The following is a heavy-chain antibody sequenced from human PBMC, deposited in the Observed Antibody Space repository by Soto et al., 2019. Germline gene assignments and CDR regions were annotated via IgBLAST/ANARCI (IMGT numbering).Heavy chain of an antibody. CDR1: GGSISSYY. CDR2: IYYSGST. Sequence: SETLSLTCTVSGGSISSYYWSWIRQPPGKGLEWIGYIYYSGSTNYNPSLKSRVTISVDTSKNQFSLKLSSVTAADTAVYYCARGRHYYGSGSPWGQGTLVTVSS. D-gene: IGHD3-10*01. J-gene: IGHJ5*02. CDR3: ARGRHYYGSGSP. V-gene: IGHV4-59*01.